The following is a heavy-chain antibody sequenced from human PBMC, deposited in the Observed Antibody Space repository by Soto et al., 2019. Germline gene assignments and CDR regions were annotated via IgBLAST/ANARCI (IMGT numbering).Heavy chain of an antibody. D-gene: IGHD5-18*01. CDR1: GDSVPSNSAA. Sequence: SQTLSLTCAISGDSVPSNSAAWNWIRQSPSRGLEWLGRTYYRSKWYNDYAVSVKSRITINPDTSKNQFSLQLNSVTPEDTAVYYCARDRVDTAMGTARPIYYYYGLDVWGQGTTVTVSS. J-gene: IGHJ6*01. CDR2: TYYRSKWYN. V-gene: IGHV6-1*01. CDR3: ARDRVDTAMGTARPIYYYYGLDV.